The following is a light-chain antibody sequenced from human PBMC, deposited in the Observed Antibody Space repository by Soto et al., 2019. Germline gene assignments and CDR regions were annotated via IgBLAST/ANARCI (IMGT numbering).Light chain of an antibody. J-gene: IGKJ1*01. CDR2: KAS. CDR3: QHYNRYRT. V-gene: IGKV1-5*03. CDR1: QTISSW. Sequence: DIQLTQSPSTLSGSVGDRATITCRASQTISSWLAWYQQKPGQAPKLLIYKASTLKSGVPSRLSGSGSGTEFTLAIRSLQPDDSATYYCQHYNRYRTFGPGTKVDIK.